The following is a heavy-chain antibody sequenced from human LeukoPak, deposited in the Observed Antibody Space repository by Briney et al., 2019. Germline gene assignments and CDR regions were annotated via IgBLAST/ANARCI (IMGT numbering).Heavy chain of an antibody. D-gene: IGHD6-19*01. CDR1: EFSLSSYG. J-gene: IGHJ4*02. Sequence: GCALRLSCAASEFSLSSYGMHWVRQAPGTGLEWVAVISYDGSNKYYADSVKGRFTISRDNSKNTLYLQMNSLRAEDTAVYYCARVAVAGHFDYWGQGTLVTVSS. V-gene: IGHV3-30*04. CDR2: ISYDGSNK. CDR3: ARVAVAGHFDY.